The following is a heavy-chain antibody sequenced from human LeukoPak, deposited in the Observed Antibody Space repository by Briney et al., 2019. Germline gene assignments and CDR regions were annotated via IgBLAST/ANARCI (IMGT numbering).Heavy chain of an antibody. D-gene: IGHD6-25*01. J-gene: IGHJ4*02. CDR2: IYYSGST. CDR3: ARELMKGGFPRPNNYFDY. CDR1: GGSISSGGYY. V-gene: IGHV4-31*03. Sequence: PSQTLSLTCTVSGGSISSGGYYWSWIRQHPGKGLEWIGYIYYSGSTYYNPSLKSRVTISVDTSKNQFSLKLSSVTAADTAVYYCARELMKGGFPRPNNYFDYWGQGTLVTVSS.